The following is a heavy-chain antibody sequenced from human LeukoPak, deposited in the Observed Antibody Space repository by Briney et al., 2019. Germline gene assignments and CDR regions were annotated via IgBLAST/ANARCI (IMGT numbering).Heavy chain of an antibody. Sequence: GGSLRLSCAASGFTFSTYWMSWVRQAPGKGLEWVANIKQDGSEKHYLDSVKGRITISRDNAKNSLYLQMNSLRVEDTAVYFCARWGSELPDDAFDIWGQGARVTVSS. V-gene: IGHV3-7*01. CDR2: IKQDGSEK. D-gene: IGHD6-25*01. CDR3: ARWGSELPDDAFDI. CDR1: GFTFSTYW. J-gene: IGHJ3*02.